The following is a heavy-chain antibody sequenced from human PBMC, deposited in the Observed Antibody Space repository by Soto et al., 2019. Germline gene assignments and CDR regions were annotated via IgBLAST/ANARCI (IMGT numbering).Heavy chain of an antibody. V-gene: IGHV1-69*13. CDR1: GGTFSSYA. D-gene: IGHD4-17*01. CDR2: IIPIFGTA. Sequence: GASVKVSCKASGGTFSSYAISWVRQAPGQGLEWMGGIIPIFGTANYAQKFQGRVTITADESTSTAYMELRSLRSDDTAVYYCARDPNGDYDNYFDYWGQGTLVTVSS. J-gene: IGHJ4*02. CDR3: ARDPNGDYDNYFDY.